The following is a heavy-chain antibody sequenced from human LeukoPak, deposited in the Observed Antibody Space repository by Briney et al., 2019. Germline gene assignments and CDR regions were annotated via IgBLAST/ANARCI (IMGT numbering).Heavy chain of an antibody. Sequence: EASVKVSCKASGYTFTGYYMHWVRQAPGQGLEWMGIINPSGGSTSYAQKFQGRVTMTRDTSTSTVYMELSSLRSEDTAVYYCARSRPSSWYSSSWYDLQPYAFDIWGQGTMVTVSS. CDR3: ARSRPSSWYSSSWYDLQPYAFDI. D-gene: IGHD6-13*01. V-gene: IGHV1-46*01. CDR2: INPSGGST. J-gene: IGHJ3*02. CDR1: GYTFTGYY.